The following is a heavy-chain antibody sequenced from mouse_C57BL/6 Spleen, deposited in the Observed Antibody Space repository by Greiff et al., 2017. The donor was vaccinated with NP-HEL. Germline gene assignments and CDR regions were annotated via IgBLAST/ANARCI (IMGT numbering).Heavy chain of an antibody. D-gene: IGHD1-1*01. CDR3: ARDNYVRGAMDY. V-gene: IGHV1-66*01. CDR2: IYPGGGNT. CDR1: GYSFTSYY. J-gene: IGHJ4*01. Sequence: QVQLQQSGPELVKPGASVKLSCKASGYSFTSYYIHWVKQRPGQGLEWIGWIYPGGGNTNYNEKFKGKATLTEDTSSSTAYMQLSSLTSEDAAVYCCARDNYVRGAMDYWGQGTSVTVSS.